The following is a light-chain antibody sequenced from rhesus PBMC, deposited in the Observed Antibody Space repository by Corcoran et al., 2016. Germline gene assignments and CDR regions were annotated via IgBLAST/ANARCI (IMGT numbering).Light chain of an antibody. CDR3: QQYKSYPYS. CDR1: QGISSY. CDR2: AAT. Sequence: DIQMTQSPSSLSASVGDTGTITCRASQGISSYLNWFQQKPGKAPKLLIYAATTLQSGVPSRFSGSGSGTDFTLTISSLQPEDFATYYCQQYKSYPYSFGHGTKVEIK. V-gene: IGKV1-28*02. J-gene: IGKJ2*01.